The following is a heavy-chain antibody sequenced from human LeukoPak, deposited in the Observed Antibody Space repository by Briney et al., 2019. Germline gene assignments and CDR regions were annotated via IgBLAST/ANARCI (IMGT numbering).Heavy chain of an antibody. V-gene: IGHV3-30*02. CDR1: VLLFSHFS. CDR3: VYDRSQVGVDSASTLVDH. Sequence: GGSLRLSCVEPVLLFSHFSMQSVRQAPGKGLEWVAFIRFDGRDEYYVDSLKGRFTISRDNSKNTVYLQMNVLTSEDTALYYCVYDRSQVGVDSASTLVDHWGQGTLVIVSS. J-gene: IGHJ4*02. CDR2: IRFDGRDE. D-gene: IGHD3-22*01.